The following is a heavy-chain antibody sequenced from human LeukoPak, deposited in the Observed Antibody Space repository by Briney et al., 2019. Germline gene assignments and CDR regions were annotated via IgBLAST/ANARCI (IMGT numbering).Heavy chain of an antibody. V-gene: IGHV3-23*01. J-gene: IGHJ4*02. CDR3: ARVLREFFGSGTYVKSLDY. Sequence: GGSLRLSCAASGFTFSSYAMSWVRQAPEKGLEWVSGVSGNGDYTYYADSVKGRFTISRDNSKNTLYLQMNNLRAEDTAVYYCARVLREFFGSGTYVKSLDYWGQGTLVTVSS. D-gene: IGHD3-10*01. CDR1: GFTFSSYA. CDR2: VSGNGDYT.